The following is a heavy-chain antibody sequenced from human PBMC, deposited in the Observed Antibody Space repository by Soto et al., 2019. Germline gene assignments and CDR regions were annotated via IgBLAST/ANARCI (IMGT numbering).Heavy chain of an antibody. CDR2: IWYDGSNK. V-gene: IGHV3-33*01. CDR3: ARDYDFWSGYYMDV. CDR1: GFTFSSYG. D-gene: IGHD3-3*01. J-gene: IGHJ6*04. Sequence: GGSLRLSCAASGFTFSSYGMHWVRQAPGKGLEWVAVIWYDGSNKYYADSVKGRFTISRDNSKNTLYLQMNSLRAEDTAVYYCARDYDFWSGYYMDVWGKGTTVTVSS.